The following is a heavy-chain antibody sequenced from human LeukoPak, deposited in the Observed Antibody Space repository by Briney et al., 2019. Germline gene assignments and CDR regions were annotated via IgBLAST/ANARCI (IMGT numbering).Heavy chain of an antibody. Sequence: SVKVSCKASGGTFSSYAISWVRQAPGQGLEWMGGIIPIFGTSKYAQKFQGRVTITTDESTSTAYMELSSLRSEDTAVYYCARGYCSSTSCYTMDHWFDPWGQGTLVTVSS. J-gene: IGHJ5*02. CDR3: ARGYCSSTSCYTMDHWFDP. D-gene: IGHD2-2*02. CDR2: IIPIFGTS. CDR1: GGTFSSYA. V-gene: IGHV1-69*05.